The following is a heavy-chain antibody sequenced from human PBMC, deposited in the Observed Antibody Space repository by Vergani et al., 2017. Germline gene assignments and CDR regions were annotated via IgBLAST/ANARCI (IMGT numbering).Heavy chain of an antibody. J-gene: IGHJ4*02. D-gene: IGHD2-15*01. CDR3: ARCGWWVPDV. V-gene: IGHV4-59*01. CDR1: GDSISPYF. Sequence: QVQLHESGPGLVKPSETLSLTCTVSGDSISPYFWTWIRQPPGQGLEWIGYISYSGDTNCAPSLKSRVSISLDTSKNQFSLQVNSVTPSDTAVYYCARCGWWVPDVWGQGTLVTVSS. CDR2: ISYSGDT.